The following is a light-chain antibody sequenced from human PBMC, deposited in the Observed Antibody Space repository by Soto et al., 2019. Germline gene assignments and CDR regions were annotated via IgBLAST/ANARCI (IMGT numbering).Light chain of an antibody. J-gene: IGLJ2*01. CDR1: ISDVGGYNH. CDR3: SSYAGTNNVI. Sequence: QSVLTHPPSASGSPGQSVTISCAGSISDVGGYNHVSWYQQHPGKAPKLLIYEVTKRPSGVPARFSGSKSGNTASLTVSGLQGDDEADYYCSSYAGTNNVIFGGGTKLTVL. V-gene: IGLV2-8*01. CDR2: EVT.